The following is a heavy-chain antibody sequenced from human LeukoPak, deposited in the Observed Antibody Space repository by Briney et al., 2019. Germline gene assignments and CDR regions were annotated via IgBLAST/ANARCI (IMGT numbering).Heavy chain of an antibody. CDR1: GGSISSYY. CDR3: ARVSPNLGVRYFDL. J-gene: IGHJ2*01. CDR2: IYTSGST. Sequence: SETLSLTCTVSGGSISSYYWSWIRQPAGKGLEWIGRIYTSGSTNYNPSLKSRVTMSVDTSKNQFSLKLSSVTAADTAVYYCARVSPNLGVRYFDLWGRGTLVTVSS. V-gene: IGHV4-4*07. D-gene: IGHD3-10*01.